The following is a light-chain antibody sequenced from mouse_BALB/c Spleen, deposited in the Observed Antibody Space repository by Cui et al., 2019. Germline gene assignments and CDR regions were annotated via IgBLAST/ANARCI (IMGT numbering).Light chain of an antibody. V-gene: IGKV16-104*01. J-gene: IGKJ5*01. CDR3: QQHNEYPLT. Sequence: DVEIAQSPSYLAASPAETITIKCRASKSISKYLVWYQEKSGNTNKLLIYYGSTLPSGIPSRFSGSGSGTDFTLTISSLEPEDFAMYYCQQHNEYPLTFGAGTKLELK. CDR2: YGS. CDR1: KSISKY.